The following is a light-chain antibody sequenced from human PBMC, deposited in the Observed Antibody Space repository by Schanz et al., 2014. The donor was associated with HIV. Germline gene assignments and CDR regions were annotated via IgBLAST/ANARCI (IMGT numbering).Light chain of an antibody. CDR3: SSYTTSSTLV. Sequence: QSALTQPASVSGSPGQSITISCTGTSSDIGGYNYVSWYQQHPGKAPKLILYDVDNRPAGVSNRFSGSKSGNTASLTISGLRAEDEADYYCSSYTTSSTLVFGGGTKLTVL. CDR2: DVD. V-gene: IGLV2-14*03. J-gene: IGLJ2*01. CDR1: SSDIGGYNY.